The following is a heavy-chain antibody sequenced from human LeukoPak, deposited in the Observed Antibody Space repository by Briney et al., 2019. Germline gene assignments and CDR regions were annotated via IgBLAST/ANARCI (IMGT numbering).Heavy chain of an antibody. CDR3: ARHIIQAPDFDY. CDR1: GGSISTYY. Sequence: SETLSLTCSVSGGSISTYYWSWLRQPPGKGLEWIGYFSYSGGTSSNPSLKSRVAISGDTSKNQFSLKLSSVTAADTAMYYCARHIIQAPDFDYWGQGTLVTVSS. V-gene: IGHV4-59*01. CDR2: FSYSGGT. D-gene: IGHD2-21*01. J-gene: IGHJ4*02.